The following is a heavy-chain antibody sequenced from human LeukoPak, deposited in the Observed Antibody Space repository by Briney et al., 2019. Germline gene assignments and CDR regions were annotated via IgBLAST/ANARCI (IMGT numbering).Heavy chain of an antibody. D-gene: IGHD2-15*01. J-gene: IGHJ5*02. CDR3: ATSYPVRAGLPNKGLCSWFDP. Sequence: ASVKVSCKVSGYTLTELSMHWVRQAPGKGLEWMGGFDPEDGETIYAQKFQGRVTMTEDTSTDTAYMELSSLRSEDTAVYYCATSYPVRAGLPNKGLCSWFDPWGQGTLVTVSS. CDR2: FDPEDGET. CDR1: GYTLTELS. V-gene: IGHV1-24*01.